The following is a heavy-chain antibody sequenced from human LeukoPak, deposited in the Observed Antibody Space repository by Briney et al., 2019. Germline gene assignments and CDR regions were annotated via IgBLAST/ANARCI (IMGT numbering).Heavy chain of an antibody. CDR1: GGSISSSSYY. CDR3: ARERWTFGVVIISISGNWFDP. Sequence: SETLSLTCTVSGGSISSSSYYWGWIRQPPGKGPEWIGSIYYSGSTYYNPSLKSRVTISVDTSKNQFSLKLSSVTAADTAVYYCARERWTFGVVIISISGNWFDPWGQGTLVTVSS. CDR2: IYYSGST. V-gene: IGHV4-39*01. J-gene: IGHJ5*02. D-gene: IGHD3-3*01.